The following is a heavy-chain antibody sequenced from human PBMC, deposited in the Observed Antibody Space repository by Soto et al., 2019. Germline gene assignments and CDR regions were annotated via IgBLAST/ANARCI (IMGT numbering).Heavy chain of an antibody. Sequence: KPSETLSLTCAVYGGSFSGYYWSWIRQPPGKGLEWIGEINHSGSTNYNPSLKSRVTISVDTSKNQFSLKLSSVTAADTAVYYCARTGLWFGELGDWFDPWGQGTLVTVSS. CDR2: INHSGST. V-gene: IGHV4-34*01. CDR1: GGSFSGYY. D-gene: IGHD3-10*01. J-gene: IGHJ5*02. CDR3: ARTGLWFGELGDWFDP.